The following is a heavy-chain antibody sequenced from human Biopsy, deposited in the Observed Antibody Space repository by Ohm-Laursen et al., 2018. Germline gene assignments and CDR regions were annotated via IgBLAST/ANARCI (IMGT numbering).Heavy chain of an antibody. CDR2: IYSSGRT. Sequence: TLSLTWTVSGGSISDYFWSWIRQPAVKGLEYIRRIYSSGRTFYNPSLKSRVTMSVAASDNQFSLKLSSVTAADTAVYFCARDAYGDYDTYY. CDR3: ARDAYGDYDTYY. D-gene: IGHD4-17*01. J-gene: IGHJ6*03. CDR1: GGSISDYF. V-gene: IGHV4-4*07.